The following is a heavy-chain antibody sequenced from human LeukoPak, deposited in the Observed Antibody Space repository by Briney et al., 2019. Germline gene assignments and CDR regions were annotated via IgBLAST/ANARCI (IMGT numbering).Heavy chain of an antibody. V-gene: IGHV3-74*01. CDR3: AKDVRVAGTYFDY. CDR1: GFTFSSYW. Sequence: PGGSLRLSCAASGFTFSSYWMHWVRQAPGKGLVWVSRINSDGSSTSYADSVKGRFTISRDNAKNTLYLQMNSLRAEDTAVYYCAKDVRVAGTYFDYWGQGTLVTVSS. D-gene: IGHD6-19*01. CDR2: INSDGSST. J-gene: IGHJ4*02.